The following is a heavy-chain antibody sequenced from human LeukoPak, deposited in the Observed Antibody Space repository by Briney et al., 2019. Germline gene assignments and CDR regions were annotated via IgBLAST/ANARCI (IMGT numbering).Heavy chain of an antibody. CDR3: ARDSTYYYDSGSSGPHYFDN. V-gene: IGHV3-30*15. D-gene: IGHD3-10*01. Sequence: GGSLRLSCAASGFTFSNYAMHWVRQAPGKGLEWVSLISSGGTYEYYADSVKGRFTISRDNSKNALYLQLSSLRAEDTAVYYCARDSTYYYDSGSSGPHYFDNWGQGTLVTVSS. J-gene: IGHJ4*02. CDR1: GFTFSNYA. CDR2: ISSGGTYE.